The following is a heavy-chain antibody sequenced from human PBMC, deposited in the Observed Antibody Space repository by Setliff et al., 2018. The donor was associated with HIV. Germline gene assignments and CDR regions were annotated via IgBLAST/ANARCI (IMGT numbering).Heavy chain of an antibody. CDR2: IYYSGSV. Sequence: SETLSLTCTVSSGSSGSISSYYWSWIRQPPGKGLEWIGYIYYSGSVNYNPSLKSRVTISIDTSKNQFSLKLSSVTAADTALYYCARVPPGFGGSLFHYAMDVWGQGTTVTVSS. J-gene: IGHJ6*02. D-gene: IGHD3-10*01. CDR1: SGSSGSISSYY. V-gene: IGHV4-59*01. CDR3: ARVPPGFGGSLFHYAMDV.